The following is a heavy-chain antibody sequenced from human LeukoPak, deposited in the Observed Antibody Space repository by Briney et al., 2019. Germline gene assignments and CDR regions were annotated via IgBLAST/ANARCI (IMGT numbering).Heavy chain of an antibody. J-gene: IGHJ4*02. Sequence: ASVKVSCKASGYTFTSYGISWVRQAPGQGLEWIGWISAYNGNTNYAQKLQGRVTMTTDTSTSTAYMELRSLRSDDTAVYYCARELGYCSSTSCLDFDYWGQGTLVTVSS. CDR1: GYTFTSYG. D-gene: IGHD2-2*01. CDR3: ARELGYCSSTSCLDFDY. V-gene: IGHV1-18*01. CDR2: ISAYNGNT.